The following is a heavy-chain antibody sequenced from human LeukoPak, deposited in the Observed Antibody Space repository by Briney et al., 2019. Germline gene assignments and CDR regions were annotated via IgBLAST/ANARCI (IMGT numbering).Heavy chain of an antibody. CDR1: GGSFSGYY. J-gene: IGHJ4*02. V-gene: IGHV4-34*01. Sequence: SSETLSLTCAVYGGSFSGYYWSWIRQPPGKGLEWIGEINHSGSTNYNPSLKSRVTISVDTSKNRFSLKLSSVTAADTAVYYCARGRLGIHYFDYWGQGTLVTVSS. D-gene: IGHD5-18*01. CDR2: INHSGST. CDR3: ARGRLGIHYFDY.